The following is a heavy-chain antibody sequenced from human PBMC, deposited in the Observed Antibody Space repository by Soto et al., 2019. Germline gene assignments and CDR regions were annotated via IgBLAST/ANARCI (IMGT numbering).Heavy chain of an antibody. Sequence: QVQLVQSGAEVKKPGSSVKVSCKASGGTFSSYAISWVRQAPGQGLEWMGGIIPIFGTANYAQKFQGRVTXXAXEXXSTAYMELSSLRSEDTAVYYCARGKDTAMVTLPVYWGQGTLVTVSS. D-gene: IGHD5-18*01. V-gene: IGHV1-69*12. CDR2: IIPIFGTA. CDR1: GGTFSSYA. J-gene: IGHJ4*02. CDR3: ARGKDTAMVTLPVY.